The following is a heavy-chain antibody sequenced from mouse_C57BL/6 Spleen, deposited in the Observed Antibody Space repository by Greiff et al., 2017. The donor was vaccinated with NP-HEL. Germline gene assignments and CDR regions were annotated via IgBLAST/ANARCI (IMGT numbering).Heavy chain of an antibody. D-gene: IGHD1-1*01. Sequence: VQLQQSGPELVKPGASVKISCKASGYTFTDYYMNWVKQSHGKSLEWIGDINPNNGGTSYIQKFKGKATLTVDKSSSTAYMELRRLTSEDSAVYYCARSEDYYDSSYWYFDVWGTGTTVTVSS. CDR2: INPNNGGT. V-gene: IGHV1-26*01. CDR3: ARSEDYYDSSYWYFDV. J-gene: IGHJ1*03. CDR1: GYTFTDYY.